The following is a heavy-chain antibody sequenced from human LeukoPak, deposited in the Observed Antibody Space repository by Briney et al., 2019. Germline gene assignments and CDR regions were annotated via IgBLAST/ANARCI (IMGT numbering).Heavy chain of an antibody. CDR1: GLTFSSYW. CDR3: AKFGKYSSGWYESDRWFDP. V-gene: IGHV3-7*01. Sequence: PGGSLRLSCAISGLTFSSYWMSWVRQAPGKGLEWVANIKQDGSEKYYVDSVKGRFTISRDNAKNSLYLQMNSLRAEDTAVYYCAKFGKYSSGWYESDRWFDPWGQGTLVTVSS. D-gene: IGHD6-19*01. CDR2: IKQDGSEK. J-gene: IGHJ5*02.